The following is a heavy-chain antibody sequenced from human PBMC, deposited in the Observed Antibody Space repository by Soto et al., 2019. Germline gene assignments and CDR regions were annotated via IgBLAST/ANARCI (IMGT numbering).Heavy chain of an antibody. D-gene: IGHD1-1*01. J-gene: IGHJ4*02. CDR2: VGTDGTTV. V-gene: IGHV3-30*18. CDR3: AKEKGHNHWYFDF. Sequence: GGSLRLSCAASGFSFSSYSMHWVRQAPGKGLEWVAVVGTDGTTVIYGESVKGRFSISRDSSKNTLYLQMNGLRPEDTADYYCAKEKGHNHWYFDFWGQGTLVTVSS. CDR1: GFSFSSYS.